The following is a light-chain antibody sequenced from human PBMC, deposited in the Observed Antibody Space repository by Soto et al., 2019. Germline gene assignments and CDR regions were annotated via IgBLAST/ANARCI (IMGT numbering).Light chain of an antibody. CDR3: QQRNIWPPVT. V-gene: IGKV3-11*01. Sequence: EIVLTQSPGTLSLSPGDRSTLSCSASQSLSSSYLAWYQQKPGQAPRLLIYGAFNRATGIPARFSGSGSGTDFTLTISSLEPEDFAVYYCQQRNIWPPVTFGQGTRLEIK. J-gene: IGKJ5*01. CDR2: GAF. CDR1: QSLSSSY.